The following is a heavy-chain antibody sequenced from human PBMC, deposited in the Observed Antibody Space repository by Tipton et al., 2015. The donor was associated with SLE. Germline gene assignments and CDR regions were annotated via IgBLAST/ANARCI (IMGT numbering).Heavy chain of an antibody. CDR1: GGSFSGNY. D-gene: IGHD2-2*01. CDR2: VNHSGST. V-gene: IGHV4-34*01. J-gene: IGHJ1*01. Sequence: TLSLTCTVFGGSFSGNYWIWIRQSPEKGLEWIGEVNHSGSTNYNPSLKSRVTISVDKSKNQFSLKLSSVTAADTAVYYCAREGIYCSTTDCYPWDFQHWGQGTLVNVS. CDR3: AREGIYCSTTDCYPWDFQH.